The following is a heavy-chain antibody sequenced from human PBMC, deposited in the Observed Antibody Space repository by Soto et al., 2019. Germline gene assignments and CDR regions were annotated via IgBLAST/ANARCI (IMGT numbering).Heavy chain of an antibody. Sequence: EVQLVESGGGLVQPGRSLRLSCAASGFTFDDYAMHLVRQAPGKGLEWVSGISWNSGSIGYADSVKGRFTISRDNAKNSMYLQMNSLRAEDTALYYCAKEISIYSSALFDYWGQGTLVTVCS. J-gene: IGHJ4*02. CDR2: ISWNSGSI. CDR3: AKEISIYSSALFDY. CDR1: GFTFDDYA. D-gene: IGHD6-25*01. V-gene: IGHV3-9*01.